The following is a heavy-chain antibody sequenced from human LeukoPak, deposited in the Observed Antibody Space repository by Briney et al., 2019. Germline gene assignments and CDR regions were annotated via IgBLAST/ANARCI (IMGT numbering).Heavy chain of an antibody. Sequence: KTSETLSPTCAVYGGSFSGYYWSWIRQPPGKGLEWIGEINHSGSTNYNPSLKSRVTISVDTSKNQFSLKLSSVTAADTAVYYCARGPDSVSYTHHFDFWGQGSLVTVSS. V-gene: IGHV4-34*01. J-gene: IGHJ4*02. CDR2: INHSGST. CDR3: ARGPDSVSYTHHFDF. D-gene: IGHD1-26*01. CDR1: GGSFSGYY.